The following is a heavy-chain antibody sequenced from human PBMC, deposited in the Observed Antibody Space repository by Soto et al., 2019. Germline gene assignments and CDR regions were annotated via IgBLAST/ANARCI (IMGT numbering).Heavy chain of an antibody. J-gene: IGHJ5*02. Sequence: GASVKVSCKASGGTFSSYSISWVRQAPGQGLEWIGGIIPIFGTADYAQKFQGRVTITADKSTSTAYMELSSLRSEDTAVYYCAKGFSYGSGSYNWFDPWGQGTLVTVSS. CDR3: AKGFSYGSGSYNWFDP. V-gene: IGHV1-69*06. D-gene: IGHD3-10*01. CDR2: IIPIFGTA. CDR1: GGTFSSYS.